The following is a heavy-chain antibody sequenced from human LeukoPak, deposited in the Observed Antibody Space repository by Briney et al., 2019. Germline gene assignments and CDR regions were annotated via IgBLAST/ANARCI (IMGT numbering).Heavy chain of an antibody. CDR3: ARGRIVVHD. J-gene: IGHJ4*02. CDR1: GDSISSYY. V-gene: IGHV4-59*01. CDR2: IYYSGTT. D-gene: IGHD3-22*01. Sequence: PSETLSLTCTVSGDSISSYYLSWIRQPPGKGLEWIGYIYYSGTTNYNPSLKSRVTISVDTSKNQFSLKLSSVTAADTAVYYCARGRIVVHDWGQGTLVTVSS.